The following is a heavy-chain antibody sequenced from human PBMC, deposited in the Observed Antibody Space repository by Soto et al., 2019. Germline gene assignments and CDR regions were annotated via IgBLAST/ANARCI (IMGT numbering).Heavy chain of an antibody. CDR1: GGSVSSGSYY. Sequence: SETLSLTCTVSGGSVSSGSYYWSWIRQPPGKGLEWIGYIYYSGSTNYNPSLKSRVTISVDTSKNQFSLKLSSVTAADTAVYYCARDRNYDILTGYYHDYHYGMDVWGQGTTVTVSS. CDR3: ARDRNYDILTGYYHDYHYGMDV. J-gene: IGHJ6*02. D-gene: IGHD3-9*01. V-gene: IGHV4-61*01. CDR2: IYYSGST.